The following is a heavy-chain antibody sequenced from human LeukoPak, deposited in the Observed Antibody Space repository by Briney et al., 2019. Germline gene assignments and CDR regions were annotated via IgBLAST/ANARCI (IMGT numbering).Heavy chain of an antibody. CDR3: AYDSGGYGDSLHFDN. D-gene: IGHD4-17*01. CDR2: ISYDGSNR. CDR1: GFTFSSYG. V-gene: IGHV3-30*18. Sequence: GRSLRLSCAASGFTFSSYGMHWVRQAPGKGLERVAVISYDGSNRYYADSVKGRFTISRDNSKNTLYLQINSLRAEDTAVYYCAYDSGGYGDSLHFDNWGQGTLVTVSS. J-gene: IGHJ4*02.